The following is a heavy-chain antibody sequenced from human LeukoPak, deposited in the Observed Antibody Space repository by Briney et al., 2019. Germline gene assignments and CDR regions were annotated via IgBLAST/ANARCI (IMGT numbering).Heavy chain of an antibody. J-gene: IGHJ4*02. D-gene: IGHD5-12*01. CDR1: GGSFSGYY. V-gene: IGHV4-34*01. Sequence: SETLSLTCAVYGGSFSGYYWSWIRQPPGKGLEWIGEINHSGSTNYNPSLKSRVTISVDTSKNQFSLKLSSVTAADTAVYYCARVGGYDFAGGEGSINSFDYWGQGTLVTVSS. CDR3: ARVGGYDFAGGEGSINSFDY. CDR2: INHSGST.